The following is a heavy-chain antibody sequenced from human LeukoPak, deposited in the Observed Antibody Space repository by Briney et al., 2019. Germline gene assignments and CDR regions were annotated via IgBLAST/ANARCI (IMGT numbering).Heavy chain of an antibody. CDR2: IKQDGSEK. D-gene: IGHD6-13*01. CDR1: GFTFSSYW. J-gene: IGHJ4*02. CDR3: TRIAAAGFDC. Sequence: GGSLRLSCAASGFTFSSYWMSWVRQAPGKGLEWVANIKQDGSEKYYADSVKGRFTVSRDNAKNSLYLQMNSLRAEDTAVYYCTRIAAAGFDCWGQGTLVTVSS. V-gene: IGHV3-7*01.